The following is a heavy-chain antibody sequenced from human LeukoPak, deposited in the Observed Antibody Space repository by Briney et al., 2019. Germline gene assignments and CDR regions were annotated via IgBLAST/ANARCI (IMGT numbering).Heavy chain of an antibody. V-gene: IGHV1-46*01. CDR1: GYTFTSYY. CDR3: ARDTYYGSGSYLGWFDP. D-gene: IGHD3-10*01. CDR2: INPSGGST. J-gene: IGHJ5*02. Sequence: ASVKVSCKASGYTFTSYYMHWVRQAPGQGLEWMGIINPSGGSTSYAQKFQGRVTMTRDMSTSTVYMELSSLRSEDTAVYYWARDTYYGSGSYLGWFDPWGQGTLVTVSS.